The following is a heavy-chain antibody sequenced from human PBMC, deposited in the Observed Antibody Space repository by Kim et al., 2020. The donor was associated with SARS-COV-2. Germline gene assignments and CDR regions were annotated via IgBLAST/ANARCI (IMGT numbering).Heavy chain of an antibody. CDR1: GFTFSSYA. CDR2: ITGNGGTT. V-gene: IGHV3-23*01. CDR3: AKTPGGYTYGRFYFDS. Sequence: GGSLRLSCAASGFTFSSYAMSWVRQAPGKGLEWVSAITGNGGTTYYADSVKGRFTIFRDNSKDTFYLQMNSLRAEDTAVYYCAKTPGGYTYGRFYFDSWGQGTVVTVSS. D-gene: IGHD5-18*01. J-gene: IGHJ4*02.